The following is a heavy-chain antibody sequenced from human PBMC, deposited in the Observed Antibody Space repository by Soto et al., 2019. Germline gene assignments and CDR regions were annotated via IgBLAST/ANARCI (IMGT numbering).Heavy chain of an antibody. CDR2: IYGGDTT. CDR3: AKRQQLVRYQYGMDV. J-gene: IGHJ6*02. D-gene: IGHD6-13*01. Sequence: EVQLVESGGGLIQPGGSLRLSCAASGFTVSSNYMSWVRQAPGKGLEWLSVIYGGDTTYYADSVKGRFTTSRDNSKNTLYLQKNNVRAEDTAVYYCAKRQQLVRYQYGMDVWGQGTTVTVSS. CDR1: GFTVSSNY. V-gene: IGHV3-53*01.